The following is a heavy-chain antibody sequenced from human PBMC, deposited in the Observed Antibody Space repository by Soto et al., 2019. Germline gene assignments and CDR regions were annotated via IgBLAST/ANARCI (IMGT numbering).Heavy chain of an antibody. CDR3: AREPEGGVPGDY. CDR2: IIVSHGSP. V-gene: IGHV1-3*01. Sequence: QVHLVQSGAEVKEPGASVRVSCAASGYTFTSHTIHWARQAPGQGLEWMGWIIVSHGSPRYAPQFQGRITFGRDTSATTADMELTSLTFEDTAVYYCAREPEGGVPGDYWGQGTPVVVSS. CDR1: GYTFTSHT. J-gene: IGHJ4*02. D-gene: IGHD2-8*02.